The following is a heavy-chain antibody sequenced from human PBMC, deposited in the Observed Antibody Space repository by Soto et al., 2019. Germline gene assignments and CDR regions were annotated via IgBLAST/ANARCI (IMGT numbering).Heavy chain of an antibody. CDR1: GFTVNNNY. D-gene: IGHD1-26*01. Sequence: VGSLRLSCAASGFTVNNNYMSWVRQAPGEGLQWVSITNIGGTTYYADSVKGRFTVSRDNSKNTLYLQMNSLRAEDTAVYYCAKGDGFILAVWGQGTTVTVS. J-gene: IGHJ6*02. V-gene: IGHV3-53*01. CDR3: AKGDGFILAV. CDR2: TNIGGTT.